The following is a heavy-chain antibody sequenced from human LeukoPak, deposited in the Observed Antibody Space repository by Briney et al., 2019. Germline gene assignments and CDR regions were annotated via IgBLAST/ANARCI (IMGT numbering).Heavy chain of an antibody. V-gene: IGHV3-23*03. Sequence: PGGSLRLSCAASGFTFSTYAMTWVRQAPGKGLEWVSSIYRDGSTYYADSVRGRFTISRDNSKNTLYLQMNNLRVEDTAVYYCARVMTAITNWFDPWGQGTLVIVSS. CDR1: GFTFSTYA. CDR3: ARVMTAITNWFDP. D-gene: IGHD2-21*02. CDR2: IYRDGST. J-gene: IGHJ5*02.